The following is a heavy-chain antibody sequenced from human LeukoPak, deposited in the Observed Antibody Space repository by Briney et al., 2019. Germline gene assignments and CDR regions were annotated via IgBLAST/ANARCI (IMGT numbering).Heavy chain of an antibody. V-gene: IGHV3-48*02. CDR3: ARVPGT. J-gene: IGHJ4*02. CDR2: ISTSGGTI. CDR1: GFTFSSYS. Sequence: PGGSLRLSCAASGFTFSSYSIHWVRQAPGKGLEWLSYISTSGGTIYYADSVKGRFTISRDNAKNSLYLQMNSLRDEDTAVYYCARVPGTWGQGTLVTVSS. D-gene: IGHD3-10*01.